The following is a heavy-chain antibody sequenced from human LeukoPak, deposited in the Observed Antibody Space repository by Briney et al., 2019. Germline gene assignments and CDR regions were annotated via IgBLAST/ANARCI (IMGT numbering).Heavy chain of an antibody. CDR2: IGTAGDT. CDR1: GFAFSSYD. J-gene: IGHJ3*02. D-gene: IGHD5-18*01. Sequence: PGGSLRLSCAASGFAFSSYDMHWVRQATGKGLEWVSAIGTAGDTYYPGSVKGRFTISGENAKNSLYLQMNSLRAGDTAVYYCARQGHSYGFDIWGQGTMVTVSS. V-gene: IGHV3-13*01. CDR3: ARQGHSYGFDI.